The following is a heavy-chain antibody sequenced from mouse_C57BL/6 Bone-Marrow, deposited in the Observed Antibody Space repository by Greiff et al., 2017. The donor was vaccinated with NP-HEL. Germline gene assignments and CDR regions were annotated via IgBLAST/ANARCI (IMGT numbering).Heavy chain of an antibody. CDR3: ARSGGYYLGY. V-gene: IGHV1-85*01. Sequence: VQLVESGPELVKPGASVKLSCKASGYTFTSYDINWVKQRPGQGLEWIGWIYPRDGSTTYNEKFKGKATLTVDTSSSTAYMELHSLTSEDSAVYFCARSGGYYLGYWGQGTTLTVSS. CDR2: IYPRDGST. D-gene: IGHD2-1*01. CDR1: GYTFTSYD. J-gene: IGHJ2*01.